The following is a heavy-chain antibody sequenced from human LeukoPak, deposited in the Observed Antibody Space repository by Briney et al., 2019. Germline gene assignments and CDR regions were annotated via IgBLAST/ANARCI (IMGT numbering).Heavy chain of an antibody. J-gene: IGHJ1*01. Sequence: GGSLRLSCAASGSTFSSYSINWVRQAPGKGLEWVSSISSSSSYIYYADSVKGRFTISRDNAKNSLYLQMNSLRAEDTAVYYCARDPAVAGDAEYFQHWGQGTLVTVSS. CDR2: ISSSSSYI. CDR1: GSTFSSYS. D-gene: IGHD6-19*01. CDR3: ARDPAVAGDAEYFQH. V-gene: IGHV3-21*01.